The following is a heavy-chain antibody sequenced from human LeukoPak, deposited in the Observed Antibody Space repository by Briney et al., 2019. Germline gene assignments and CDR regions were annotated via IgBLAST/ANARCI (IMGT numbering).Heavy chain of an antibody. CDR3: ARLFRGDY. CDR2: MYYSGST. CDR1: GGSITGSTYS. J-gene: IGHJ4*02. V-gene: IGHV4-39*01. D-gene: IGHD3-9*01. Sequence: PSETLSLTCNVSGGSITGSTYSWGRIRQPPGRGLEWIGTMYYSGSTYYNPSLKSRVTISLDTSKNQFSLKLSSVTAADTAVYYCARLFRGDYWGQGTLVTVSS.